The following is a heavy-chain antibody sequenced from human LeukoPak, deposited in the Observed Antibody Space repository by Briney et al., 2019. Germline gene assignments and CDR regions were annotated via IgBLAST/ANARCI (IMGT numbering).Heavy chain of an antibody. D-gene: IGHD1-26*01. CDR3: ARVVGAPLYYFDS. V-gene: IGHV3-30*03. J-gene: IGHJ4*02. CDR2: MSYDGRSQ. CDR1: GFTSSEDN. Sequence: GGCLRLSCAASGFTSSEDNMHWGRQAPGKGGGWVAVMSYDGRSQHYADTGKGRFTISKDNSKDTLVLQMNSLRAEDTALYYCARVVGAPLYYFDSWGRGSLVSVS.